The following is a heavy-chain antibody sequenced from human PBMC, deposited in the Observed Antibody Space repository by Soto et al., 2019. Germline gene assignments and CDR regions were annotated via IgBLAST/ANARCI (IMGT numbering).Heavy chain of an antibody. CDR2: IITVLGTT. J-gene: IGHJ6*02. Sequence: QVQLVQSGAELKKTGSSVKVSCRASGDTFSSYAVNWVRQAPGRGLEWMGRIITVLGTTDYAKNFKGRLTITAEKSTTTVYMELSSLRSEDTAVYYCARRRYCGYDCYHKHYYGMDVWGQGPTVTVAS. V-gene: IGHV1-69*08. D-gene: IGHD2-21*01. CDR1: GDTFSSYA. CDR3: ARRRYCGYDCYHKHYYGMDV.